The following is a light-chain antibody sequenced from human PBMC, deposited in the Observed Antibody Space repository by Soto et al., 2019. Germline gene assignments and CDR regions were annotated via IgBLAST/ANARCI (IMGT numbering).Light chain of an antibody. Sequence: EIVLTQSPATLSLSPGERATLSCRASQSVSSYLAWYQQKPGQAPRLLIYDASNRATGIPARFGGSGSGTDFTLTISSLEPEDFALYYCQQRSNWPLTFGGGTKVEIK. J-gene: IGKJ4*01. CDR2: DAS. CDR1: QSVSSY. V-gene: IGKV3-11*01. CDR3: QQRSNWPLT.